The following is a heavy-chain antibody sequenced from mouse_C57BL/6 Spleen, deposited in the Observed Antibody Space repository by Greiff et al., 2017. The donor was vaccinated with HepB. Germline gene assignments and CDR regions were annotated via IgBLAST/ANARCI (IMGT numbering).Heavy chain of an antibody. V-gene: IGHV2-2*01. J-gene: IGHJ4*01. CDR1: GFSLTSYG. CDR2: IWSGGST. Sequence: VQLQQSGPGLVQPSQSLSITCTVSGFSLTSYGVHWVRQSPGKGLEWLGVIWSGGSTDYNAAFISRLSISKDNSKSQVFFKMNSLQADDIAIYYCARNNDGYYGGGAMDYWGQGTSVTVSS. CDR3: ARNNDGYYGGGAMDY. D-gene: IGHD2-3*01.